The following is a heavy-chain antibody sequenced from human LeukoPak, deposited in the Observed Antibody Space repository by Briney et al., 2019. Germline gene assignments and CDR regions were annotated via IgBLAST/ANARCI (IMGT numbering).Heavy chain of an antibody. CDR2: INHSGST. V-gene: IGHV4-34*01. CDR1: GGSFSGYY. J-gene: IGHJ4*02. CDR3: ARHSDWSQSFDY. D-gene: IGHD3-9*01. Sequence: PSETLSLTCAVYGGSFSGYYWSWIRQPPGKGLEWIGEINHSGSTNYNPSLKSRVTISVDTSKNQFSLKLSSVTAADTAVYYCARHSDWSQSFDYWGQGTLVTVSS.